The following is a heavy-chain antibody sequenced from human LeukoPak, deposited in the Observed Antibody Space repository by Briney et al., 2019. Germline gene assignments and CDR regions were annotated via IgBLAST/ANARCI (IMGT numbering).Heavy chain of an antibody. V-gene: IGHV1-69*05. J-gene: IGHJ3*01. Sequence: SVKVSCKASGGTFSSYAISWVRQAPGQGLEWMGRIIPIFGTANYAQKFQGRVTITTDESTSTAYMELSSLRSEDTAVSYCTMVRGAYDAFDFWGQGTMVTVSP. CDR3: TMVRGAYDAFDF. CDR2: IIPIFGTA. D-gene: IGHD3-10*01. CDR1: GGTFSSYA.